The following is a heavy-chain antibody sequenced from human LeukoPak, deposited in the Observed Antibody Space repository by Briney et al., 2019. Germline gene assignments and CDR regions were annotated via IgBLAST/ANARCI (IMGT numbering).Heavy chain of an antibody. CDR1: GFTFSSYS. D-gene: IGHD6-13*01. CDR3: ARRPSWYEVDY. CDR2: LKYDGTYT. V-gene: IGHV3-74*01. J-gene: IGHJ4*02. Sequence: PGGSLRRSCAASGFTFSSYSMNWVRQVPGKGLVWVSSLKYDGTYTKYADSVKGRFTISRDNTKNTLYLQMNSLRAEDTAVYYCARRPSWYEVDYWGQGTLVTVSS.